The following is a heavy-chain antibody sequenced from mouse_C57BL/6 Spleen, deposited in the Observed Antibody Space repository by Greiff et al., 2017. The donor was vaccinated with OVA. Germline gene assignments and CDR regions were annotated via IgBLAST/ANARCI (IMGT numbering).Heavy chain of an antibody. CDR1: GYTFTSYW. CDR2: IYPGSGST. J-gene: IGHJ2*01. CDR3: ARAMVTTREYYFDY. D-gene: IGHD2-2*01. V-gene: IGHV1-55*01. Sequence: QVQLQQPGAELVKPGASVKMSCKASGYTFTSYWITWVKQRPGQGLEWIGDIYPGSGSTNYNEKFKSKATLTVDTSSSTAYMQLSSLTSEDSAVYYCARAMVTTREYYFDYWGQGTTLAVSS.